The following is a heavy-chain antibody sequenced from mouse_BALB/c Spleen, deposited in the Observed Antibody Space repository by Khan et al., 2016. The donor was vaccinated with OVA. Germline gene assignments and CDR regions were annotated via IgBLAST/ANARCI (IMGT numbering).Heavy chain of an antibody. Sequence: QVQLKESGPGLVAPSQSLSITCTVSGFSLSRYNIHWVRQPPGKGLEWLGMIWGGGGTDYNSTLKSRLSISKDNSKSQVFLKMNSLQTDDSDIYYCARAYYRSDGYYAMDYWGQGTSVTGSS. V-gene: IGHV2-6-4*01. CDR3: ARAYYRSDGYYAMDY. CDR1: GFSLSRYN. D-gene: IGHD2-14*01. J-gene: IGHJ4*01. CDR2: IWGGGGT.